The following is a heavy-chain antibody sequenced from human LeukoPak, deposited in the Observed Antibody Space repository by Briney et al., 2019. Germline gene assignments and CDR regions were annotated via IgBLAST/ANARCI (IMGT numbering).Heavy chain of an antibody. CDR3: ARGGYYYDSSGYSHLPDY. CDR1: GYNFFTYG. J-gene: IGHJ4*02. Sequence: GASVKVSCTASGYNFFTYGITWVRQAPGQGLEWMGGIIPIVGTTNYAQMFQGRVTITADESTSTAYMELSSLRYEDTAVYYCARGGYYYDSSGYSHLPDYWGQGTLVTVSA. D-gene: IGHD3-22*01. V-gene: IGHV1-69*13. CDR2: IIPIVGTT.